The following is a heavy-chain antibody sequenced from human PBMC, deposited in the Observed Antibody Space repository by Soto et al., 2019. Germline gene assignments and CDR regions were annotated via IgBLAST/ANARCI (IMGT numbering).Heavy chain of an antibody. CDR2: ISAYNGNT. CDR1: GYTFTSYG. J-gene: IGHJ5*02. CDR3: ARGTYGDWGGFDP. D-gene: IGHD4-17*01. V-gene: IGHV1-18*01. Sequence: QVQLVQSGAEVKKPGASVKVSCKASGYTFTSYGISGVRQAPGQGLEWMGWISAYNGNTNYAQKLQGRVTMTTDTSPSTAYMELRSRRSDATAGYYCARGTYGDWGGFDPWGQGTLVPVSS.